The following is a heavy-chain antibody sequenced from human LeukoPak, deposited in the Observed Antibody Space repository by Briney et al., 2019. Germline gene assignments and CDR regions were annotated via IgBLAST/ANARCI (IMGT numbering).Heavy chain of an antibody. D-gene: IGHD6-6*01. CDR3: ARPKLSYSSSPSEYFQH. CDR1: GFTFSSYG. CDR2: IRYDGSNK. Sequence: GGSLRLSCAASGFTFSSYGMHWVRQAPGKGLEWVAFIRYDGSNKYYADSVKGRFTISRDNSKNTLYLQMNSLRAEDTAVYYCARPKLSYSSSPSEYFQHWGQGTLVTVSS. V-gene: IGHV3-30*02. J-gene: IGHJ1*01.